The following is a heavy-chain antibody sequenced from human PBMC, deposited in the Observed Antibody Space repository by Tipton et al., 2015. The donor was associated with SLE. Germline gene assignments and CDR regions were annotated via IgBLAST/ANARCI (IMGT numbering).Heavy chain of an antibody. V-gene: IGHV3-33*01. CDR1: GFTFSSYG. D-gene: IGHD3-9*01. Sequence: SLRLSCAASGFTFSSYGMHWVRQAPGKGLEWMAAIWYDGTNEYYADSVKGRFTISRDNSKNTLYLQMNSLRAEDTAVYYCARDSSFDYYFDHWGQGTLVTVSS. CDR3: ARDSSFDYYFDH. CDR2: IWYDGTNE. J-gene: IGHJ4*02.